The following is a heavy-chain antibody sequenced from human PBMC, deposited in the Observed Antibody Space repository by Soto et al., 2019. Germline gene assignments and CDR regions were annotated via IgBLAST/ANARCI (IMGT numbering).Heavy chain of an antibody. CDR2: INSDGSST. Sequence: PGGSLRVSCAASGFTFRSYWMQWVRQAPWKGLVWVSWINSDGSSTSYADSVKGRFTISRDNAKNTLYLQMNSLRAEDTAVYYCASGGSSLNFDSWGQGTLVTVSS. J-gene: IGHJ4*02. V-gene: IGHV3-74*01. CDR3: ASGGSSLNFDS. D-gene: IGHD6-6*01. CDR1: GFTFRSYW.